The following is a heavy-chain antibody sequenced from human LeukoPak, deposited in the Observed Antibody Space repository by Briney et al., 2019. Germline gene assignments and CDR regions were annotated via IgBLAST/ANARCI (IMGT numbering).Heavy chain of an antibody. CDR1: GFTFSSYA. Sequence: PGGSLRLSCAPSGFTFSSYAMSWVRQAPGKGLEWVSAISGRGGRTYYGDSVKGRFTISRDNSKNTLYLQMNSLRAEDTAVYYCAKDRSGVPAAILRLHWGQGTLVTVSS. CDR2: ISGRGGRT. CDR3: AKDRSGVPAAILRLH. V-gene: IGHV3-23*01. D-gene: IGHD2-2*02. J-gene: IGHJ4*02.